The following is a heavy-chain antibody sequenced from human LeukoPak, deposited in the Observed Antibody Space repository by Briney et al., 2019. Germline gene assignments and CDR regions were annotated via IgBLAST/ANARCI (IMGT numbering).Heavy chain of an antibody. Sequence: GGSLRLSCAASGFTVSSNYMSWVRQAPGKGLEWLSYISTSSNSTNHADSVKGRFTISRDNAKNSLYLQMSSLRAEVTAVYYCVRVFPLDRYANGGYYFDYWGQGTLVTVSS. CDR1: GFTVSSNY. J-gene: IGHJ4*02. D-gene: IGHD3/OR15-3a*01. CDR2: ISTSSNST. CDR3: VRVFPLDRYANGGYYFDY. V-gene: IGHV3-11*05.